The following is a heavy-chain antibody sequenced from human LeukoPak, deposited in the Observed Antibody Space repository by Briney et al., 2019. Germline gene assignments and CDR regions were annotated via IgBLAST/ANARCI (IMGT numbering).Heavy chain of an antibody. Sequence: PGGSLRLSCAASGFTFRSYAMHWVRQAPGKGLEWVAVISYDGSSKYYADSVKGRFTISRDNAKNTLYLQMNSLRAEDTAVYYCASGDSSGYYFSSYWGQGTLVTVSS. D-gene: IGHD3-22*01. J-gene: IGHJ4*02. CDR2: ISYDGSSK. CDR1: GFTFRSYA. V-gene: IGHV3-30-3*01. CDR3: ASGDSSGYYFSSY.